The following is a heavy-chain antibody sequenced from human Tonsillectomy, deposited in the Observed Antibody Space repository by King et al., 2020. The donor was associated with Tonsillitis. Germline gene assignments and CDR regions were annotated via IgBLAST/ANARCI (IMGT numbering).Heavy chain of an antibody. CDR1: GFTFSSYG. V-gene: IGHV3-33*08. Sequence: VQLVESGGGVVQPGRSLRLSCAASGFTFSSYGMHWVRQAPGKGLEWVAVIWYDGSNKYYEDSVKGRFTISRDNSKNTLYLQMNSLRAEDTAVYYCARDSSSWYTTDYFDYWGQGTLVTVSS. CDR2: IWYDGSNK. D-gene: IGHD6-13*01. J-gene: IGHJ4*02. CDR3: ARDSSSWYTTDYFDY.